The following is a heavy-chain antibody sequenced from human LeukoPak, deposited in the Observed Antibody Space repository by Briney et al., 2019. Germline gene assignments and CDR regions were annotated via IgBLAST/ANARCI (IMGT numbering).Heavy chain of an antibody. V-gene: IGHV3-43*02. J-gene: IGHJ6*02. CDR1: GFTFDDYA. Sequence: GGSLRLSCAASGFTFDDYAMDWVRQAPGKGLEWVSLISGDGGSTYYADSVKGRFTISRDNSKNSLYLQMNSLRTEDTALYYCAKVGVGSGYSSSWYSGYYYGMDVWGQGTTVTVSS. CDR2: ISGDGGST. CDR3: AKVGVGSGYSSSWYSGYYYGMDV. D-gene: IGHD6-13*01.